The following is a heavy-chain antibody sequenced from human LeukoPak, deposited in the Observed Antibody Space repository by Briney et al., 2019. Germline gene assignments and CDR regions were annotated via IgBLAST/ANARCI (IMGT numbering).Heavy chain of an antibody. CDR1: GYTFTSYA. V-gene: IGHV1-18*01. CDR3: ARDWGAAGKGLRVKIDY. D-gene: IGHD6-13*01. CDR2: ISAYNGNT. J-gene: IGHJ4*02. Sequence: EASVKVSCKASGYTFTSYAMNWVRQAPGQGLEWMGWISAYNGNTNYAQKLQGRVTMTTDTTTSTAYMELRSLRSDDTAVYYCARDWGAAGKGLRVKIDYWGQGTLVTVSS.